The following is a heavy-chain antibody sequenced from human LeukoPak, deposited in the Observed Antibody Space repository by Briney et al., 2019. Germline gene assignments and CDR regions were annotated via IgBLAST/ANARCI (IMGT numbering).Heavy chain of an antibody. V-gene: IGHV3-20*04. J-gene: IGHJ4*02. CDR2: IHWDGVTT. CDR3: VRESRSGTSY. Sequence: GGSLRLSCAASGFTFEDYALTRVRQAPGKGLEWFSRIHWDGVTTVYADSVRGRFTISRDNAKNSLYLQMNSLRAEDMAVFFCVRESRSGTSYWGQGTLVTVSS. CDR1: GFTFEDYA. D-gene: IGHD3-10*01.